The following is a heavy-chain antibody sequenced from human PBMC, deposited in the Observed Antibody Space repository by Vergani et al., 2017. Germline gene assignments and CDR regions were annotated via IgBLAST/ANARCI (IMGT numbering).Heavy chain of an antibody. D-gene: IGHD3-10*01. J-gene: IGHJ3*02. V-gene: IGHV3-49*03. Sequence: EVQLVESGGDLVQPGRSLRLSCTASGFTFSYYAMDWFRQAPGQGLEWAGGIRSKAYGQATKYAASVKGIFTISRDDSKSIAYLQMNNLQTEDTAMYYCVRDQVTMLRGSDALDIWGQGTMVTVSS. CDR1: GFTFSYYA. CDR2: IRSKAYGQAT. CDR3: VRDQVTMLRGSDALDI.